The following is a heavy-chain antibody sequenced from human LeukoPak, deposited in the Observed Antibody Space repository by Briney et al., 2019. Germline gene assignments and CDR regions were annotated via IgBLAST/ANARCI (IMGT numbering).Heavy chain of an antibody. D-gene: IGHD6-6*01. CDR3: ARKARRRLAARPHYYYYYMDV. CDR2: IYTSGST. CDR1: GGSISSGSYY. V-gene: IGHV4-61*02. Sequence: PSETLSLTCTVSGGSISSGSYYWSWIRQPAGKGLEWIGRIYTSGSTNYNPSLKSRVTISVDTSKNQFSLKLSSVTAADTAVYYCARKARRRLAARPHYYYYYMDVWGKGPRSPSP. J-gene: IGHJ6*03.